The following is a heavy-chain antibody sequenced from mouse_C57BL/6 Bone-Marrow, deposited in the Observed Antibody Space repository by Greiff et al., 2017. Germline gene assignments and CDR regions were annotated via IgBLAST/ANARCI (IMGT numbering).Heavy chain of an antibody. Sequence: QVQLQQPGAELVKPGASVKLSCKASGYTFTSYWMHWVKQRPGQGLEWIGMIHPNSGSTNYNEKFKSKATLTVDKSSCAAYMQLSSLTSEDSAVYYCARQNYGSGYFDYWGQGTTLTVSS. J-gene: IGHJ2*01. CDR2: IHPNSGST. CDR3: ARQNYGSGYFDY. CDR1: GYTFTSYW. D-gene: IGHD1-1*01. V-gene: IGHV1-64*01.